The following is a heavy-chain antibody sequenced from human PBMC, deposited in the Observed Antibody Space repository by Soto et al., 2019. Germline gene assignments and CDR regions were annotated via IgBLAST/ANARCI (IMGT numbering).Heavy chain of an antibody. J-gene: IGHJ3*02. CDR3: ARAKAVVIPALDI. V-gene: IGHV3-23*01. D-gene: IGHD2-21*01. Sequence: WGSLRLSCKASGFMFNNSAMTWVRQAPGQGLQWVASVCDNGGSRGSTYYAGSVKGRFTISRDNSKNTLYLQLDSLTGADTAVYYCARAKAVVIPALDIWGQGTLVTVSS. CDR1: GFMFNNSA. CDR2: VCDNGGSRGST.